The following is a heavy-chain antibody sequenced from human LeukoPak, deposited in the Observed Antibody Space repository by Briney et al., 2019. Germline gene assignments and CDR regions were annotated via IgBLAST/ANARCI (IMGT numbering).Heavy chain of an antibody. CDR3: ASAVRTLSDGYYFDY. V-gene: IGHV4-39*01. Sequence: PSETLSLTCTVSGGSISSSSYYWGWIRQPPGKGLEWIGSIYYSGSTYYNPSLKSRVTISVDTSKNQFSLKLSSVTAADTAVYYCASAVRTLSDGYYFDYWGQGTLVTVSS. CDR1: GGSISSSSYY. CDR2: IYYSGST. J-gene: IGHJ4*02. D-gene: IGHD3-16*02.